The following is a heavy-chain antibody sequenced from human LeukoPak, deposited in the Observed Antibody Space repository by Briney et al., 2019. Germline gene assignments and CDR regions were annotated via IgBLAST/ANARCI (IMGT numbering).Heavy chain of an antibody. J-gene: IGHJ4*02. CDR1: GFTFSSYW. CDR2: IKQDGSEK. D-gene: IGHD3-10*01. CDR3: ARDRGRPYYYGSGDY. V-gene: IGHV3-7*01. Sequence: GGSLRLSCAASGFTFSSYWMSWVRQAPGKGLEWVANIKQDGSEKYYVDSVKGRFTISRDNAKNSLYLQMNSLRAEDTAVYYCARDRGRPYYYGSGDYWGQGTLVTVSS.